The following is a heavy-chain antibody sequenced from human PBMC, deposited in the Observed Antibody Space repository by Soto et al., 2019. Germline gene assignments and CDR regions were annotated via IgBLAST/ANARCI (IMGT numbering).Heavy chain of an antibody. V-gene: IGHV3-48*02. CDR2: ISSSSRTI. CDR1: GFTFSSYS. J-gene: IGHJ6*02. D-gene: IGHD2-2*01. Sequence: PGGSLRLSCAASGFTFSSYSMNWVRQAPGKGLEWVSYISSSSRTIYYADYVKGRFTISRDNAKNSLYLQMNSLRDEDTAVYYCARDRGGYCSSTSCYPPDYYYYGMDVWGQGTTVTVSS. CDR3: ARDRGGYCSSTSCYPPDYYYYGMDV.